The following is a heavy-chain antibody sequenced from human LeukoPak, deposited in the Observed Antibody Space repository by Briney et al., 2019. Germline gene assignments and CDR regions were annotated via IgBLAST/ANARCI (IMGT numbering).Heavy chain of an antibody. CDR1: GGSISSYY. V-gene: IGHV4-4*07. J-gene: IGHJ5*02. D-gene: IGHD2-2*01. CDR2: IYTSGST. Sequence: SETLSLTCTVSGGSISSYYWSWIRQPAGKGLECIGRIYTSGSTDYNPSLKSRITISLDTSKNQFSLKLSSVTAADTAVYYCARAKYCSSTSCALYPYNWPDPWGQGTLVTVSS. CDR3: ARAKYCSSTSCALYPYNWPDP.